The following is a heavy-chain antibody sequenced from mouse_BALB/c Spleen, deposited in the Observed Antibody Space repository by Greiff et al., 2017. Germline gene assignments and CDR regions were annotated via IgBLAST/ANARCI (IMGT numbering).Heavy chain of an antibody. CDR3: AREGTTVVPFAY. CDR2: IYPGDGDT. D-gene: IGHD1-1*01. J-gene: IGHJ3*01. Sequence: QVQLQQSGAELVRPGSSVKISCKASGYAFSSYWMNWVKQRPGQGLEWIGQIYPGDGDTNYNGKFKGKATLTADKSSSTAYMQLSSLTSEDSAVYFCAREGTTVVPFAYWGQGTLVTVSA. CDR1: GYAFSSYW. V-gene: IGHV1-80*01.